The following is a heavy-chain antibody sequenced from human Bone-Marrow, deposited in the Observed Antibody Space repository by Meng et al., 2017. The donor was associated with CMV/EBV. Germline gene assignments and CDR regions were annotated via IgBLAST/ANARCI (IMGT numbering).Heavy chain of an antibody. CDR1: GGTFSSYA. CDR3: ASGNGGYASYYYYGMDV. J-gene: IGHJ6*02. Sequence: SVKVSCKASGGTFSSYAISWVRQAPGQGLEWMGGIIPILGIANYAQKFQGRVTITADKSTSTAYMELSSLRSEDTAVYYCASGNGGYASYYYYGMDVWGQGTTVTVSS. V-gene: IGHV1-69*10. D-gene: IGHD5-12*01. CDR2: IIPILGIA.